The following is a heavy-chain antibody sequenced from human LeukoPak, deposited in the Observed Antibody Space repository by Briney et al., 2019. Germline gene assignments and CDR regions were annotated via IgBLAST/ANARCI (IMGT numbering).Heavy chain of an antibody. CDR1: GYRFTSYW. CDR2: IDPSDSYT. Sequence: HGESLKISCKGSGYRFTSYWISWVRQMPGKGLEWLGRIDPSDSYTNHSPSFQGHVTISADKSISTAYLQWSSLKASDTAMYYCARQYSGYDSWFDPWGQGTLVTVSS. J-gene: IGHJ5*02. CDR3: ARQYSGYDSWFDP. D-gene: IGHD5-12*01. V-gene: IGHV5-10-1*01.